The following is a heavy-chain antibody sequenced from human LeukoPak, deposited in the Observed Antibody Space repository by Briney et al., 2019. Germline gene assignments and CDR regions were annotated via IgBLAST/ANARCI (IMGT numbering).Heavy chain of an antibody. Sequence: RASVKVSCKASGGTFSSYAISWVRQAPGQGLEWMGGIIPIFGTANYAQKFQGRVTITADESTSTAYVELSSLRSEDTAVYYCARGSSGYYRHFYDAWGQGTLVTVSS. CDR3: ARGSSGYYRHFYDA. D-gene: IGHD3-22*01. V-gene: IGHV1-69*01. CDR1: GGTFSSYA. J-gene: IGHJ5*02. CDR2: IIPIFGTA.